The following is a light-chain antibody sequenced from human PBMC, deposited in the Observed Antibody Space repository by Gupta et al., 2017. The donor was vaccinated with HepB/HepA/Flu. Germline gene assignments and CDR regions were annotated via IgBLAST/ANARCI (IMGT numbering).Light chain of an antibody. CDR2: GNS. CDR3: QSYDSSLSGYWV. Sequence: SVLTPPPSVSGSPWQRVAISCPGSSSNIGAGYDVTWYQEHPGTAPKLLIYGNSNRPSGVPDRFSGSKSGTSASLAITGLQAEDEADYCCQSYDSSLSGYWVFGGGTKLTVL. CDR1: SSNIGAGYD. J-gene: IGLJ3*02. V-gene: IGLV1-40*01.